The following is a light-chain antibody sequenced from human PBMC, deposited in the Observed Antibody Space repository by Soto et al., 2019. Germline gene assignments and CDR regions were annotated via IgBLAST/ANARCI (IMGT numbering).Light chain of an antibody. Sequence: ALTQPPSASGSPGQSVTISCTGTSSDVGGYNYVSWYQQYPGRAPKLMIYEVTKRPSGVPDPFSGSKSGNTASLTVSGLQAEDEADYYCSSYAASNNFYFVFGGGTKLTVL. CDR2: EVT. V-gene: IGLV2-8*01. J-gene: IGLJ3*02. CDR3: SSYAASNNFYFV. CDR1: SSDVGGYNY.